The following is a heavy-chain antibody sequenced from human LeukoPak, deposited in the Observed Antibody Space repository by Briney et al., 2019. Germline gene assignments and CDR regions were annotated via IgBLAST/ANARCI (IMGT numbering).Heavy chain of an antibody. CDR2: ISYDGSNK. D-gene: IGHD3-22*01. V-gene: IGHV3-30*01. J-gene: IGHJ4*02. Sequence: GRSLRLSCAASGFTFSSYAMHWVRQAPGKGLEWVAVISYDGSNKYYADSVKGRFTISRDNSKNTLYLQMNSLRAEDTAVYYCTREERAPYDSSGYYIDYWGQGTLVTVSS. CDR1: GFTFSSYA. CDR3: TREERAPYDSSGYYIDY.